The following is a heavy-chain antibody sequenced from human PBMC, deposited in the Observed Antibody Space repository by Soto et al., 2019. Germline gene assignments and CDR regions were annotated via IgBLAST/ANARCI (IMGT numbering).Heavy chain of an antibody. CDR3: VKDTGYCTTGICYNYFDY. J-gene: IGHJ4*02. CDR2: VSSNGGST. Sequence: GGSLLVSCLSSVFSFSSYSMHWVRQAPGKGLEYVSAVSSNGGSTYYADSVKGRFTISRDNSKNTLYLQMSSLRPEDTAVYYCVKDTGYCTTGICYNYFDYWGQGAMVTVSS. CDR1: VFSFSSYS. V-gene: IGHV3-64D*06. D-gene: IGHD2-8*01.